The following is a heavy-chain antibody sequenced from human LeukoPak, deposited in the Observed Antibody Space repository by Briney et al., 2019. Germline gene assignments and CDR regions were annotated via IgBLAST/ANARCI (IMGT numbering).Heavy chain of an antibody. D-gene: IGHD5-18*01. CDR2: IIPILGKA. V-gene: IGHV1-69*04. CDR3: ARGDVYRVGNMGD. Sequence: SVKVSCKASGYTFTSYDTNWVRQATGQGLEWMGRIIPILGKAKYAQKFQGRVTITADKSTSTTYMELSSLRSEDTAVYYCARGDVYRVGNMGDWGQGTLVTVSS. CDR1: GYTFTSYD. J-gene: IGHJ4*02.